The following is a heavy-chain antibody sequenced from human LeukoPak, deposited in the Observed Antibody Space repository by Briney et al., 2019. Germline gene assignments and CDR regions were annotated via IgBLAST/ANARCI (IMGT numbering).Heavy chain of an antibody. V-gene: IGHV4-34*01. D-gene: IGHD3-10*01. Sequence: SETLSLTCAVYGGSFSGYYWSWIRQPPGKGLEWIGEINHSGSTNYNPSLKSRVTISVDTSKNQFSLKLSSVTAADTAVYYCARGGFLDYWGQGTLVTVSP. CDR1: GGSFSGYY. J-gene: IGHJ4*02. CDR3: ARGGFLDY. CDR2: INHSGST.